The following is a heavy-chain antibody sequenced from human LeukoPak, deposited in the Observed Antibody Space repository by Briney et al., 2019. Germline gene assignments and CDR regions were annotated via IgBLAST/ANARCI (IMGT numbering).Heavy chain of an antibody. CDR2: ISGSGGTT. Sequence: SGGSLRLSCAASGFTFSSYAMSWVRQAPGKGLEWVSSISGSGGTTYYAESVKGRFTISRDNFKNTLYLQMNSLRAEETAVYYCAKGLSSGWDLKGSDYWGQGTLVIVSS. D-gene: IGHD6-19*01. J-gene: IGHJ4*02. V-gene: IGHV3-23*01. CDR3: AKGLSSGWDLKGSDY. CDR1: GFTFSSYA.